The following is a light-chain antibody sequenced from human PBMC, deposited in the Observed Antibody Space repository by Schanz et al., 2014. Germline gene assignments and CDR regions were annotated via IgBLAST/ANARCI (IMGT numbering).Light chain of an antibody. CDR3: CSYAGSPYV. V-gene: IGLV1-40*01. Sequence: QSVVTQPPSVSGAPGQRVTISCTGSSSNIGAGYDVHWYQQLPGTAPKLLIYANTNRPSGVPDRYSGSKSGNTASLTVSGLQAEDEADYYCCSYAGSPYVFGTGTKLTVL. CDR1: SSNIGAGYD. CDR2: ANT. J-gene: IGLJ1*01.